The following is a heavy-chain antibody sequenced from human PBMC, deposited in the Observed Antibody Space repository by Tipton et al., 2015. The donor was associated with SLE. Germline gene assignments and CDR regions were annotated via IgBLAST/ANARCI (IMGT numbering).Heavy chain of an antibody. CDR2: INHSGST. J-gene: IGHJ1*01. V-gene: IGHV4-34*01. D-gene: IGHD3-16*02. Sequence: LRLSCAVYGGSFSGYYWSWIRQPPGKGLEWIGEINHSGSTNYNPSLKSRVTISVDTSKNQFSLKLSSVTAADTAVYYCARGPGGELSAEYFQHWGQGTLVTVSS. CDR1: GGSFSGYY. CDR3: ARGPGGELSAEYFQH.